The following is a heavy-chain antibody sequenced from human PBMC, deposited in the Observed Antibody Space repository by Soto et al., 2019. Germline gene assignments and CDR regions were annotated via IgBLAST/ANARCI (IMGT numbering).Heavy chain of an antibody. Sequence: GESLKISCKASGYSFTAFWIGWVRQMPGKGLEWMGIIYPADSDTRYSPSFQGQVTISADKSIDTAYLQWSSLKASDTAMYYCERHRGTGWYNHYYAMNVWGQGTTVTVSS. D-gene: IGHD6-19*01. CDR3: ERHRGTGWYNHYYAMNV. J-gene: IGHJ6*02. CDR1: GYSFTAFW. V-gene: IGHV5-51*01. CDR2: IYPADSDT.